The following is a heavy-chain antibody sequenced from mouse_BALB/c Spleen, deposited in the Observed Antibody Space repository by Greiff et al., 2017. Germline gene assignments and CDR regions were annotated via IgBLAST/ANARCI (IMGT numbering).Heavy chain of an antibody. Sequence: EVHLVESGPELVKPGASVKMSCKASGYTFTSYVMHWVKQKPGQGLEWIGYINPYNDGTKYNEKFKGKATLTSDKSSSTAYMELSSLTSEDSAVYYCARTYGSSLAWFAYWGQGTLVTVSA. D-gene: IGHD1-1*01. J-gene: IGHJ3*01. CDR1: GYTFTSYV. V-gene: IGHV1-14*01. CDR3: ARTYGSSLAWFAY. CDR2: INPYNDGT.